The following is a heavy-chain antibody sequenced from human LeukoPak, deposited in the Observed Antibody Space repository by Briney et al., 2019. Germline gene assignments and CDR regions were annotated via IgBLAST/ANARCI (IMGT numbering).Heavy chain of an antibody. Sequence: SETLSLTCAVYGGSFSGYYWSWIRQPPREGLEWIGEINHSGSTYYNPSLKSRVTISVDTSKNQFSLKLSSVTAADTAVYYCARDGNWFDPWGQGTLVTVSS. J-gene: IGHJ5*02. CDR3: ARDGNWFDP. CDR2: INHSGST. V-gene: IGHV4-34*01. CDR1: GGSFSGYY.